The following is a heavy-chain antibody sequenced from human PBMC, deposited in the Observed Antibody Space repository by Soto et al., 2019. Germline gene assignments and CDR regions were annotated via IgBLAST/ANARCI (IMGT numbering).Heavy chain of an antibody. V-gene: IGHV4-39*01. Sequence: QLQLQESGPGLVKPSETLSLTCTVSGGSISSSSYYWGWIRQPPGKGLEWIGSIYYSGSTYYNPSLKSRVTLSVDTSKNQFSLKLSSVTAADTAVYYCARLTPGTELGELLQYYFDYWGQGTLVTVSS. CDR3: ARLTPGTELGELLQYYFDY. J-gene: IGHJ4*02. D-gene: IGHD3-10*01. CDR1: GGSISSSSYY. CDR2: IYYSGST.